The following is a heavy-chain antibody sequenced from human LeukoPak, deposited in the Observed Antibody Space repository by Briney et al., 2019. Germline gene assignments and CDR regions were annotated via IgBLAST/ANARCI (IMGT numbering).Heavy chain of an antibody. CDR2: INHSGST. Sequence: PSETLSLTCAVYGGSFSGYYWSWIRQPPGKGLEWIGEINHSGSTNYNPSFKSRVTISVDTSKNQFSLKLSSVTAADTAVYYCARPGGWYRYYFDYWGQGTLVTVSS. V-gene: IGHV4-34*01. CDR1: GGSFSGYY. J-gene: IGHJ4*02. D-gene: IGHD6-19*01. CDR3: ARPGGWYRYYFDY.